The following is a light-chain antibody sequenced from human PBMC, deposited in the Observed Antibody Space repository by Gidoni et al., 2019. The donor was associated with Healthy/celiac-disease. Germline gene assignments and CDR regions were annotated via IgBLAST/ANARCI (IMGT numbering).Light chain of an antibody. CDR2: EVS. J-gene: IGLJ2*01. V-gene: IGLV2-14*01. Sequence: QSALTQPASVSGSPGQSIPISCTGTSSDVGGYNYVSWYQQHPGKAPKLRIYEVSNRPSGVSNRFSGSKSGNTASLTISGLQAEDEADYYCSSYTSSSTLPVVFGGGTKLTVL. CDR3: SSYTSSSTLPVV. CDR1: SSDVGGYNY.